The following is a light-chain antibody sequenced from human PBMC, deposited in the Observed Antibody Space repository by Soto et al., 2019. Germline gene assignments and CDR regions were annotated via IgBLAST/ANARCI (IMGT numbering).Light chain of an antibody. Sequence: DIQMTQSPSSLSGSVGDRVTITCRASQSFSGTLAWYQQKPRKAPKLLIYDASSLERGVASRFSGSGSGTGFTLTISSLQPDDFAAYYCQQYDTYSRTFGQGTKVDI. J-gene: IGKJ1*01. CDR3: QQYDTYSRT. CDR1: QSFSGT. V-gene: IGKV1-5*01. CDR2: DAS.